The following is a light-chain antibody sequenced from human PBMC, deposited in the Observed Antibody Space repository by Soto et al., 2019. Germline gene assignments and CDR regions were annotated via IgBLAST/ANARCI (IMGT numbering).Light chain of an antibody. CDR1: QDISSY. Sequence: DIQLTQSPSFLSASVGDRVTITCRASQDISSYLAWYQQRPGKVPRFLTHSASTLQSGVPSRFSATGSGTTFTLTLSSLQPEDMATYYCQQLNRFPRTFGQGTKVEV. CDR2: SAS. J-gene: IGKJ1*01. CDR3: QQLNRFPRT. V-gene: IGKV1-9*01.